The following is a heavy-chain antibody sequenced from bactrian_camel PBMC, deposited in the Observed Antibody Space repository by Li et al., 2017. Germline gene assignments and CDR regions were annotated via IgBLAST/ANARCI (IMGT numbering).Heavy chain of an antibody. D-gene: IGHD1*01. CDR2: INFPNGDAT. V-gene: IGHV3S1*01. CDR1: GFTFSSYS. J-gene: IGHJ4*01. CDR3: TKDSTDALWASTH. Sequence: VQLVESGGGSVQPGGSLTLSCAASGFTFSSYSMYWVRQAPGKGLEWVSFINFPNGDATYYADSVKGRFTISRDNAKNTLYLHLNSLKTEDTAMYYCTKDSTDALWASTHWGQGTQVTVS.